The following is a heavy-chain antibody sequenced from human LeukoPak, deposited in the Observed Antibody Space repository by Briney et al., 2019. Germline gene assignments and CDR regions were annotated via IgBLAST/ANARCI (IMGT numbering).Heavy chain of an antibody. J-gene: IGHJ4*02. V-gene: IGHV4-59*01. CDR2: IYYSGST. Sequence: SETLSLTCTVSGGSISSYYWSWIRQPPGKGLEWIGYIYYSGSTNYNPSLKSRVTISVDTSKNQFSLKLSSVTAADTAVYYCASSSPKYYYDSGGSFDYWGQGTLVTVSS. D-gene: IGHD3-22*01. CDR3: ASSSPKYYYDSGGSFDY. CDR1: GGSISSYY.